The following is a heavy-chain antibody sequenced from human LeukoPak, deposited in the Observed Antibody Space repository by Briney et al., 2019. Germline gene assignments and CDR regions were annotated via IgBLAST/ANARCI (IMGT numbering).Heavy chain of an antibody. Sequence: GESLKISCKGSGYSFTSYWIGWVRQMPGKGLEWMGIIYPGDSDTRYSPSLQGQVTISADKSISTAYLQWSSLKASDTAMYYCARIAYCGGDCYSDAFGIWGQGTMITVSS. CDR2: IYPGDSDT. V-gene: IGHV5-51*01. CDR1: GYSFTSYW. J-gene: IGHJ3*02. D-gene: IGHD2-21*02. CDR3: ARIAYCGGDCYSDAFGI.